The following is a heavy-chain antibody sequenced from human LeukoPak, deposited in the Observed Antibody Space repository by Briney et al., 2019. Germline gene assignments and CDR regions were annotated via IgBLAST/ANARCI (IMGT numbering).Heavy chain of an antibody. J-gene: IGHJ3*02. CDR1: GFTFEDYA. V-gene: IGHV3-20*04. Sequence: AGGSLRLSCTTSGFTFEDYAMSGVRQAPGKGLEWVSGMNWNGGSTGYADSVKGRFTISRDDAKDSLYLQMNSLRAEDTALYYCARLACSTPSCYAFDIWGQGTMVTVSS. D-gene: IGHD2-2*01. CDR3: ARLACSTPSCYAFDI. CDR2: MNWNGGST.